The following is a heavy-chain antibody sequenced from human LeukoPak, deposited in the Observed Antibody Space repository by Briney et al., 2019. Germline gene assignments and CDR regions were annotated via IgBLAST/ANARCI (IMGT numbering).Heavy chain of an antibody. V-gene: IGHV1-8*01. Sequence: ASVKVSCKASGYTFTSYDINWVRQATGQGLEWMGWMNPNSGNTGYAQKFQGRVTMTRNTSISTAYMELRSLRSDDTAVYYCARARGYSGYDYLEDYWGRGTLVTVSS. CDR2: MNPNSGNT. CDR3: ARARGYSGYDYLEDY. J-gene: IGHJ4*02. D-gene: IGHD5-12*01. CDR1: GYTFTSYD.